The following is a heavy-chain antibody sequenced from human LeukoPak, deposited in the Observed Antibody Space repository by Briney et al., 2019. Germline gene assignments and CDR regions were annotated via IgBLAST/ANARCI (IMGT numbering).Heavy chain of an antibody. V-gene: IGHV3-15*01. CDR2: IKSKTDGGTT. D-gene: IGHD3-10*01. Sequence: GGSLRLSCAASGFTFSSYDMHWVRQAPGKGLEWVGRIKSKTDGGTTDYAAPVKGRFTISRDDSKNTLYLQMNSLKTEDTAVYYCTADPPMVRGVIIFSDFDYWGQGTLVTVSS. CDR1: GFTFSSYD. CDR3: TADPPMVRGVIIFSDFDY. J-gene: IGHJ4*02.